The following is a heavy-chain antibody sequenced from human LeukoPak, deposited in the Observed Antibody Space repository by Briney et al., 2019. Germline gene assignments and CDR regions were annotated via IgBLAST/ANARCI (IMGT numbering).Heavy chain of an antibody. CDR1: GYTFTGYY. D-gene: IGHD2-2*01. CDR2: IIPILGIA. V-gene: IGHV1-69*02. Sequence: SVKVSCKASGYTFTGYYMHWVRQAPGQGLEWMGRIIPILGIANYAQKFQGRVTITADKSTSTAYMELSSLRSEDTAVYYCATGYCSSTSCLYFDYWGQGTLVTVSS. J-gene: IGHJ4*02. CDR3: ATGYCSSTSCLYFDY.